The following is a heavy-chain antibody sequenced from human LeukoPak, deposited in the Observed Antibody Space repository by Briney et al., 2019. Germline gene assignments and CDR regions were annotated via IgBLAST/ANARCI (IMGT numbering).Heavy chain of an antibody. Sequence: ASVKVPCKASGFTFTSYDINWVRQATGQGLEWMGWMNPNSGNTGYAQKFQGRVTVTRNTSISTAYMELSSLRSEDTAVYYCARGRRGSYYFDYWGQGTLVTVSS. CDR1: GFTFTSYD. CDR2: MNPNSGNT. J-gene: IGHJ4*02. V-gene: IGHV1-8*01. CDR3: ARGRRGSYYFDY. D-gene: IGHD2-15*01.